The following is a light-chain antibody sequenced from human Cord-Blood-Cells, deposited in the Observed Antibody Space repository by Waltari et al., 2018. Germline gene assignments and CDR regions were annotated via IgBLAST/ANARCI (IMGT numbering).Light chain of an antibody. Sequence: QSVLTQPPSASGTPGQRVTISCSGSSSNIGSNTVNWYQQLPGTAPTLLIYSNNQRPSGVPDRFSGSKSGTSASLAISVLQSEDEADYYCAAWDDSLNGWVFGGGTKLTVL. J-gene: IGLJ3*02. CDR2: SNN. V-gene: IGLV1-44*01. CDR1: SSNIGSNT. CDR3: AAWDDSLNGWV.